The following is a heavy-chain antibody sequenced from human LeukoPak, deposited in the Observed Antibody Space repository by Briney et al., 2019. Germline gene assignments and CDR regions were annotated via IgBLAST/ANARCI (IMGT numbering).Heavy chain of an antibody. J-gene: IGHJ4*02. CDR1: GYTFSSFG. CDR2: INPNSGGT. Sequence: GASVKVSCKASGYTFSSFGISWVRQAPGQGLEWMGWINPNSGGTNYAQRFQGRVTMTRDTSTSTAYMILSRLTSDDTAVYFCSRCLLRGAVALIGAYWGQGTLVTVSS. CDR3: SRCLLRGAVALIGAY. V-gene: IGHV1-2*02. D-gene: IGHD6-19*01.